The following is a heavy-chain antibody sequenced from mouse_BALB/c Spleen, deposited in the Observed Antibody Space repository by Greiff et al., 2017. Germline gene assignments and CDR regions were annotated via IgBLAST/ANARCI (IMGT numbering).Heavy chain of an antibody. CDR3: TRGGYDVWFAY. CDR2: IRLKSNNYAT. J-gene: IGHJ3*01. V-gene: IGHV6-6*02. D-gene: IGHD2-2*01. Sequence: EVMLVESGGGLVQPGGSMKLSCVASGFTFSNYWMNWVRQSPEKGLEWVAEIRLKSNNYATHYAESVKGRFTISRDDSKSSVYLQMNNLRAEDTGIYYCTRGGYDVWFAYWGQGTLVTVSA. CDR1: GFTFSNYW.